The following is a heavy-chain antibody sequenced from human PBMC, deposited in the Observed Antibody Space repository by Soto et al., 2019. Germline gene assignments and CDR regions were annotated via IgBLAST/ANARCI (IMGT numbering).Heavy chain of an antibody. V-gene: IGHV3-74*01. D-gene: IGHD2-21*01. CDR3: ARAPPVYSVGYRYYGMDV. Sequence: EVQLVESGGGIVQPGGSLRLSCAAPGFTFGSYWMHWVRQAPGKGLVWVSHISLDGSRTTYADSVKGRFTISRDNAKSTLYLLMNSLRAEDTAVSYCARAPPVYSVGYRYYGMDVWGQVTTVTVSS. CDR2: ISLDGSRT. CDR1: GFTFGSYW. J-gene: IGHJ6*02.